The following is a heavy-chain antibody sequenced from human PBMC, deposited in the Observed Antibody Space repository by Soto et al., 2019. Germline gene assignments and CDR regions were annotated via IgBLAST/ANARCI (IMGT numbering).Heavy chain of an antibody. CDR2: IKQDGSEK. Sequence: GGSLRLSCAASGFTFSSYWMSWVRQAPGKGLEWVANIKQDGSEKYYVDSVKGRFTISRDNAKNSLYLQMNSLRAEDTAVYYCARDRHDILTGYYLLFDYWGQGTLVTVSS. CDR1: GFTFSSYW. J-gene: IGHJ4*02. D-gene: IGHD3-9*01. CDR3: ARDRHDILTGYYLLFDY. V-gene: IGHV3-7*01.